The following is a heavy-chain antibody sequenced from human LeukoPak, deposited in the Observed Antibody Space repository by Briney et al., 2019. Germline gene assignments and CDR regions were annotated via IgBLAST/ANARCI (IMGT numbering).Heavy chain of an antibody. D-gene: IGHD4-23*01. CDR3: ARDVVGGNSRYFDL. J-gene: IGHJ2*01. CDR1: GGTFSSYA. CDR2: IIPIFGTA. V-gene: IGHV1-69*13. Sequence: SVKVSCKASGGTFSSYAISWVRQAPGQGLEWMGGIIPIFGTANYAQKFQGRVTITADESTSTAYMELSSLRSEDTAVYYCARDVVGGNSRYFDLWGRGTLVTVSS.